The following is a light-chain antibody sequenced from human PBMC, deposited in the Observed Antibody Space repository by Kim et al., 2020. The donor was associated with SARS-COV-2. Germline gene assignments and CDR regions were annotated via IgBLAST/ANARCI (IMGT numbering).Light chain of an antibody. Sequence: EIVMTQSPATLSVSPGERATLSCRASQSVSSNLAWYQQKPGQAPRLLIYGASTRATGIPARFSGSGSGTEFTLTISSLQSEDFAVYYCQQYYNCLTFGGGTKVDIK. V-gene: IGKV3-15*01. J-gene: IGKJ4*01. CDR2: GAS. CDR1: QSVSSN. CDR3: QQYYNCLT.